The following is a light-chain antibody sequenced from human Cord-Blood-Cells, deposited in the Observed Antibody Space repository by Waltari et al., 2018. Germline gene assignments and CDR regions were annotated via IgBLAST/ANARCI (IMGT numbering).Light chain of an antibody. CDR3: QQYGSSPWT. Sequence: ELLLTQSPGTLSLSPGESATLSCRASQSVSSSYLAWYQQKPGQAPRLIIYGASSRATGIPDRFSGSGSGTDFTLTISRLEPEDFAVYYCQQYGSSPWTFGQGTKVEIK. CDR2: GAS. CDR1: QSVSSSY. V-gene: IGKV3-20*01. J-gene: IGKJ1*01.